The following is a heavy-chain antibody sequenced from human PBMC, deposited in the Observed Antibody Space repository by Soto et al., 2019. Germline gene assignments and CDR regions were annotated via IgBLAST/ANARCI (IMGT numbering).Heavy chain of an antibody. CDR1: GFTFSSYT. CDR3: ARGGLVGALPGY. V-gene: IGHV3-23*01. J-gene: IGHJ4*02. CDR2: ISGSGGSI. Sequence: ELQLLEFGGGLVQPGWSLRLSCAASGFTFSSYTMSWVRQAPGKGLEWVSGISGSGGSIHYADSVKGRFTISRDNSKNTVYLQTNSLRAEDAAVYYCARGGLVGALPGYWGQGTLVIVSS. D-gene: IGHD1-26*01.